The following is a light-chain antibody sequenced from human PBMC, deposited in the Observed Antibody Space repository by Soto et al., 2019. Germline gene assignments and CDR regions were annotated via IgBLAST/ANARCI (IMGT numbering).Light chain of an antibody. V-gene: IGKV3-11*01. CDR1: QSVSSY. J-gene: IGKJ3*01. Sequence: EIVLTQSPATLSLSPGERATLSCRASQSVSSYLAWYQQKPGQAPRLLLYDASNRATGIPARFSGSGSGTDFTLTISSLEPEDFAVYYCQQRSNWPPFTFGPGNKVDIK. CDR3: QQRSNWPPFT. CDR2: DAS.